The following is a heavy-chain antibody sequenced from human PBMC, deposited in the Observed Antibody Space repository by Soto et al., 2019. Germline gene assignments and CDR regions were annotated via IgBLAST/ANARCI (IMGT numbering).Heavy chain of an antibody. V-gene: IGHV3-30-3*01. CDR1: GFTFSSHA. D-gene: IGHD2-21*02. Sequence: QVQLVQSGGGVVQPGTSLILSCVGSGFTFSSHAMHWVRHIPGKGLEWVATISNDGSNKHYPDSVQGRFTVSRDNSGNTLFLQMNSLRGEDTALYYCAREPTVTVIRIDYWGQGSLVTVSS. CDR2: ISNDGSNK. CDR3: AREPTVTVIRIDY. J-gene: IGHJ4*02.